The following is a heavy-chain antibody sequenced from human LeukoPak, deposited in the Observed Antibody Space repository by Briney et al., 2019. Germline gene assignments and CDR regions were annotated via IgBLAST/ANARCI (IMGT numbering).Heavy chain of an antibody. D-gene: IGHD3-10*01. CDR1: GFTFSSYW. J-gene: IGHJ4*02. CDR3: AREVREVPH. V-gene: IGHV3-7*04. CDR2: INQYGTEK. Sequence: GGSLRLSCAVSGFTFSSYWMSWVRQAPGKGLEWVAKINQYGTEKYSVDSVKGRFTISRDNAKNSLYLQMNSLRAEDTAVYYCAREVREVPHWGQGTLVTVSS.